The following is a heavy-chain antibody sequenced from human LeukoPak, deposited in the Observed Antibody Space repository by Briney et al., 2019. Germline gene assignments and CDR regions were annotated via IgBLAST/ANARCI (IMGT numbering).Heavy chain of an antibody. CDR3: AKGAATMGDC. CDR2: ISSSGGST. Sequence: PGGSLRLSCAASGFTFSSHAMSWVRQAPGKGLEWASGISSSGGSTYYADSVKGRFTISRDNSKNTLYLQMNSLRGEDTAVYYCAKGAATMGDCWGQGILVTVS. V-gene: IGHV3-23*01. D-gene: IGHD5-12*01. CDR1: GFTFSSHA. J-gene: IGHJ4*02.